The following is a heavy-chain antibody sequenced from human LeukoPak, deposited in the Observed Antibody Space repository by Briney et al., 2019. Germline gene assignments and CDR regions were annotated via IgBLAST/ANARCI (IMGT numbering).Heavy chain of an antibody. V-gene: IGHV4-59*08. CDR2: IYYSGST. Sequence: TSETLSLTCTVSGGSISSYYWSWIRQPPGKGLEWIGYIYYSGSTNYNPSLKSRVTISVDTSKNQFSLKLSSVTAADTAVYYCARHQHYGSGSYAGAFDIWGQGTMVTVSS. D-gene: IGHD3-10*01. CDR3: ARHQHYGSGSYAGAFDI. CDR1: GGSISSYY. J-gene: IGHJ3*02.